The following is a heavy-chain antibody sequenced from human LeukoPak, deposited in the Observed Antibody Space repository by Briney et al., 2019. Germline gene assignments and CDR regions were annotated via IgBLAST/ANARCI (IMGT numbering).Heavy chain of an antibody. D-gene: IGHD2-2*01. Sequence: PSETLSLTCTVSRGSISSGDYYWSWIRQPPGKGLEWIGYIYYSGSTYYNPSLKSRVTISVDTSKNQFSLKLSSVTATDTAVYYCAREGQGSTHFDYWGQGTLVTVSS. CDR2: IYYSGST. J-gene: IGHJ4*02. CDR3: AREGQGSTHFDY. V-gene: IGHV4-30-4*08. CDR1: RGSISSGDYY.